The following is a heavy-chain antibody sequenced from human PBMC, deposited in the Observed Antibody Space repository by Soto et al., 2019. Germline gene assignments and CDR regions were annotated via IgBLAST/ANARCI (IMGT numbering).Heavy chain of an antibody. J-gene: IGHJ6*02. D-gene: IGHD6-6*01. V-gene: IGHV3-53*01. CDR1: VFSVSNNY. CDR3: ARGGGVAVRPHYYYYGMDV. CDR2: IYSDGST. Sequence: EVQLVESGGGLIQPGGSLRLSCVASVFSVSNNYMSWVPQAPGKGLEWVSVIYSDGSTYYADSVKGRFTISRDNSRNTVYLQTNSLRAEDTAVYYCARGGGVAVRPHYYYYGMDVWGQGTTVTVSS.